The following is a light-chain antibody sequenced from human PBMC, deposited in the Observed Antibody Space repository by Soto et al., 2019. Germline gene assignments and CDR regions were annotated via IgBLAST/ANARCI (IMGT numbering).Light chain of an antibody. V-gene: IGKV3-15*01. Sequence: EIVMTQSPATLSVSPGERATLSCRASQSIDNDLAWYQQKPGQAPRLLIYGASTRATGIPVRFSGSGSGTLFTLTINSLQSEDLSVYYCHQYHRWPPLTFGGGTKVELK. CDR2: GAS. CDR1: QSIDND. CDR3: HQYHRWPPLT. J-gene: IGKJ4*01.